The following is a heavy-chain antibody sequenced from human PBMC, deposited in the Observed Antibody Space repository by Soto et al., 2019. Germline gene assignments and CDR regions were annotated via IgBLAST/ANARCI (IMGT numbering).Heavy chain of an antibody. J-gene: IGHJ5*02. CDR2: ISTWDDDT. V-gene: IGHV1-18*01. CDR1: GYTFSSHG. CDR3: VRDYTFSREACFDP. Sequence: QVQLVQSGVEVKKPGASVKVSCKPSGYTFSSHGLSWVRQAPGQGLEWLGWISTWDDDTNYAQKFQGRITMTTDSATSTGYMELRSLRPDDTAVYYCVRDYTFSREACFDPWGQGTLVIVSS. D-gene: IGHD2-2*01.